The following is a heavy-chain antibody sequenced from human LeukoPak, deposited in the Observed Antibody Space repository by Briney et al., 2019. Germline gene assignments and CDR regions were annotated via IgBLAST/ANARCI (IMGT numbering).Heavy chain of an antibody. CDR2: IVVGSGNT. V-gene: IGHV1-58*02. J-gene: IGHJ4*02. CDR3: AADGDYGDKGAGDY. CDR1: GFTFTSSA. D-gene: IGHD4-17*01. Sequence: ASVKVSCKASGFTFTSSAMQWVRQARGQRREGIGWIVVGSGNTNYAQKFQERVTITRDMSTSTAYMELSSLRSEDTAVYYCAADGDYGDKGAGDYWGQGTLVTVSS.